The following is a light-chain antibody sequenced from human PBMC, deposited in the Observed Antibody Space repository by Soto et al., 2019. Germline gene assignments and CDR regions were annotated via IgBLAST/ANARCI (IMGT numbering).Light chain of an antibody. CDR2: GAS. CDR3: QQSDNWPRT. Sequence: EIVITQSPATLSVSPGERPTLSCRASQSVNSNLAWYQQRPGQAPRLLIYGASTRATGIPARFSGSGSGTEFTLTISSLQSEDYAVYYCQQSDNWPRTFGQGTKVDI. V-gene: IGKV3-15*01. CDR1: QSVNSN. J-gene: IGKJ1*01.